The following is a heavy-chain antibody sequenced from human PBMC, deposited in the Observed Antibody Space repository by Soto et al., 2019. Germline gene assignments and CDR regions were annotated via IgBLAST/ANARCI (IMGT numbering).Heavy chain of an antibody. Sequence: EVQLLESGGGLVQPGGSLRLSCAASGFTFSSYAMSWVRQAPGKGLEWVSAISGSGGSTYYADSVKGRFTISRDNSKNTLNLQMNSLRAEDTAVYYCAKGYCSGGSCYSPFDYWGQGTLVTVSS. D-gene: IGHD2-15*01. CDR3: AKGYCSGGSCYSPFDY. CDR1: GFTFSSYA. V-gene: IGHV3-23*01. CDR2: ISGSGGST. J-gene: IGHJ4*02.